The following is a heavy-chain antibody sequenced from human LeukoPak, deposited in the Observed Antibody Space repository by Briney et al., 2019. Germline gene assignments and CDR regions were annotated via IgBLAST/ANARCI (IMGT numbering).Heavy chain of an antibody. CDR3: AMWYCSRTSCYVDN. D-gene: IGHD2-2*01. Sequence: SETLSLTCAVYGGSFSGYYWSWIRQPPGKGLEWIGEINHSGSTNYSPSLKSRVIISLDKSKNQFSLKLSSVTAADTAVYYCAMWYCSRTSCYVDNWGQGTLVTVSS. V-gene: IGHV4-34*01. CDR1: GGSFSGYY. J-gene: IGHJ4*02. CDR2: INHSGST.